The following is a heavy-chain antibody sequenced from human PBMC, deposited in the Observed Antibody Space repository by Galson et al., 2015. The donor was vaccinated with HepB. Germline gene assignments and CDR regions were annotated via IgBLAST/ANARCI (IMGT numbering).Heavy chain of an antibody. CDR3: TKGVGATFRARFFDP. CDR2: IWYDGSNK. D-gene: IGHD1-26*01. V-gene: IGHV3-33*06. CDR1: GFTFSSYR. Sequence: SLRLSCAASGFTFSSYRMHWVRQAPGKGLEWVAVIWYDGSNKYYADSVKGRFTISRDNSENTLFLQMHSLSAEDTAVYYCTKGVGATFRARFFDPWGQGTPVTVSS. J-gene: IGHJ5*02.